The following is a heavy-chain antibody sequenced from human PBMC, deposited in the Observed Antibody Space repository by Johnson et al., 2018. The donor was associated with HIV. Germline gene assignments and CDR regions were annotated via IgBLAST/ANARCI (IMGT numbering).Heavy chain of an antibody. D-gene: IGHD1-1*01. V-gene: IGHV3-30-3*01. CDR3: AGDRIKDNWRQNDAFDI. Sequence: QVQVVESGGGVVQPGGSLRLSCAASGFTFSSYAMHWVRQAPGKGLEWVAVISYDGSNKYYADSVQGRFTISRDNSKNTLYLQMNSLRPEDAAVYYCAGDRIKDNWRQNDAFDIWGQGTLVTVSS. CDR1: GFTFSSYA. CDR2: ISYDGSNK. J-gene: IGHJ3*02.